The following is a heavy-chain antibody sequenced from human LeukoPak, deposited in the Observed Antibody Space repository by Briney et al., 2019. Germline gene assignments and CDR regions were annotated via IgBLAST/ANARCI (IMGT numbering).Heavy chain of an antibody. CDR3: ARDRGTGWYIRYLDF. V-gene: IGHV3-7*03. D-gene: IGHD6-19*01. CDR2: IKQDGSEK. Sequence: GGSLRLSCAASGFTFSSYWMSWVRQAPGKGLEWVANIKQDGSEKYYVDSVKGRFTISRDNAKNSLSLQMNSLRAEDTAVYYCARDRGTGWYIRYLDFWGQGTLVTVSS. J-gene: IGHJ4*02. CDR1: GFTFSSYW.